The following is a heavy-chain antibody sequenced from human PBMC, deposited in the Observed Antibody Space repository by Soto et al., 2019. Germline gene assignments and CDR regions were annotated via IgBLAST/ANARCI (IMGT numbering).Heavy chain of an antibody. Sequence: SETLSLTCTVSGGSISGYYWSWIRQPPGKGLEWIGYIYYSGSTNYNPSLKSRVTISVDTSKNQFSLKLSSVTAADTAVYYCARMYSSSPYYYYYGMDVWGQGTTVTVSS. CDR2: IYYSGST. CDR3: ARMYSSSPYYYYYGMDV. D-gene: IGHD6-6*01. J-gene: IGHJ6*02. CDR1: GGSISGYY. V-gene: IGHV4-59*01.